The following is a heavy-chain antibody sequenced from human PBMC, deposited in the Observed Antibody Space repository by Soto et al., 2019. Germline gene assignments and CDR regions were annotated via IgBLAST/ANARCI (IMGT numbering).Heavy chain of an antibody. D-gene: IGHD3-3*01. J-gene: IGHJ3*02. V-gene: IGHV5-51*01. CDR1: GYSFTSYW. CDR3: ARQYYDSWSGYPDDAFDI. CDR2: IYPGDSDT. Sequence: PGESLKISCKGSGYSFTSYWIGWVRQMPGKGLEWMGIIYPGDSDTRYSPSFQGQVTISADKSISTAYLQWSGLKASDTAMYYCARQYYDSWSGYPDDAFDIWGQGTMVTVSS.